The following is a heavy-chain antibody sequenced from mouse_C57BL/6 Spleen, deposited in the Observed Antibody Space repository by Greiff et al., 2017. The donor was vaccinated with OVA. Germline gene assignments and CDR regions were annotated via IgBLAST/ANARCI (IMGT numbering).Heavy chain of an antibody. D-gene: IGHD2-4*01. CDR3: ASAPRDYDSLFAY. V-gene: IGHV5-4*01. CDR1: GFTFSSYA. Sequence: EVQLVESGGGLVKPGGSLKLSCAASGFTFSSYAMSWVRQTPEKRLEWVATISDGGSYTYYPDNVKGRFTISRDNAKNNLYLQMSHLKSEDTAMYYCASAPRDYDSLFAYWGQGTLVTVSA. CDR2: ISDGGSYT. J-gene: IGHJ3*01.